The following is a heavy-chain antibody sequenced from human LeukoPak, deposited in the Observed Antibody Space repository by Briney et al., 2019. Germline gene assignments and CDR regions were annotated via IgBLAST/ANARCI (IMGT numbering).Heavy chain of an antibody. Sequence: ASVRVSCKASGYTFTGYYMHWVRQAPGQGLEWMGWINPNSGGTNYAQKFQGRVTMTRDTSISTAYMELSRLRSDDTAVYYCARGSGAALWTYYYGMDVWGQGTTVTVSS. CDR1: GYTFTGYY. D-gene: IGHD2-15*01. CDR3: ARGSGAALWTYYYGMDV. CDR2: INPNSGGT. J-gene: IGHJ6*02. V-gene: IGHV1-2*02.